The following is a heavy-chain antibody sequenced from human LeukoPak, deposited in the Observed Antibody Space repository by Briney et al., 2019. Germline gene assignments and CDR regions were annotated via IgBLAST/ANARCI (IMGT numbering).Heavy chain of an antibody. CDR3: AKDQRAAAGYYYGMDV. D-gene: IGHD6-13*01. V-gene: IGHV3-9*01. Sequence: PGGSLRLSCAASGFTFDDYAMHWVRQAPGKGLEWVSGISWNSGSIGYADSVKGRFTISRDNAKNSLYLQMNSLRAEDTALYYCAKDQRAAAGYYYGMDVWGQGTTVTVSS. CDR2: ISWNSGSI. CDR1: GFTFDDYA. J-gene: IGHJ6*02.